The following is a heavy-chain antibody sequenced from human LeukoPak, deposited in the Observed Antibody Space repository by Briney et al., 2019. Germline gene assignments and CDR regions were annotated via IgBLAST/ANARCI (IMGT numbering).Heavy chain of an antibody. J-gene: IGHJ4*02. D-gene: IGHD4-23*01. CDR3: ARDRPGNLDY. CDR1: GYTFTSYG. Sequence: GASVKVSCTASGYTFTSYGISWVRQAPGQGLEWVGWISAYNGNTNYAQKLQGRVTMTTDTSTSTACMELRSLRSDDTAVYYCARDRPGNLDYWGQGTLVTVSS. CDR2: ISAYNGNT. V-gene: IGHV1-18*01.